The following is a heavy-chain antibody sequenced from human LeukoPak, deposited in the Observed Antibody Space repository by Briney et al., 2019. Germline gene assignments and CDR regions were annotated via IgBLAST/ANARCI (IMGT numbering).Heavy chain of an antibody. CDR3: ASSHCGGDCLSSVALDF. CDR1: NGTVGSGGCS. D-gene: IGHD2-21*02. CDR2: VYHSGAT. Sequence: PSETLSLTCTVSNGTVGSGGCSWSWIREPPGKGLEWIGYVYHSGATYYNPSLKSRISIPMDRSKNHFSLRLRSVTAADTAVYFCASSHCGGDCLSSVALDFWGHGTMVTVSS. V-gene: IGHV4-30-2*01. J-gene: IGHJ3*01.